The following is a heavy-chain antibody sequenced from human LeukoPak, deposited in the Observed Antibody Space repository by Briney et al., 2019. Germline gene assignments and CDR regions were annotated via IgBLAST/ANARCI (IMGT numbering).Heavy chain of an antibody. J-gene: IGHJ4*02. CDR3: ARADSSGYYHPIN. CDR1: GFTFSSYA. Sequence: GGSLRLSCAASGFTFSSYAMHWVRQAPGKGLEWVAVISYDGSNKYYADSVKGRFTISRDSSKNTLYLQMNSLRAEDTAVYYCARADSSGYYHPINWGQGTLVTVSS. V-gene: IGHV3-30*04. D-gene: IGHD3-22*01. CDR2: ISYDGSNK.